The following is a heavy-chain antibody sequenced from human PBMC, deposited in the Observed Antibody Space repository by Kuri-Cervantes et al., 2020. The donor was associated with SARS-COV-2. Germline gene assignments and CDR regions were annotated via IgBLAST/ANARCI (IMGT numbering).Heavy chain of an antibody. CDR1: GFSISDRAYW. Sequence: GESLKISCTASGFSISDRAYWMTWVRQTPGKGLEWVANIKHDGSERFYVDSVKGRFTISRDNSKNTLYLQMNSLRAEDTAVYYCAKDPPPAGYWGQGTLVTVSS. CDR2: IKHDGSER. J-gene: IGHJ4*02. CDR3: AKDPPPAGY. V-gene: IGHV3-7*01.